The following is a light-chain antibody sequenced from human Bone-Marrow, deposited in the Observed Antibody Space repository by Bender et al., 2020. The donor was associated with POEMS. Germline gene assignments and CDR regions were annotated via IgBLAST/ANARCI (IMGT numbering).Light chain of an antibody. CDR3: TSFAGNNNLV. Sequence: QSVLTQTPSVSGAPGQRVTISCTGSSSNIGAGYDVHWYQQVAGTAPKLLIYGDSNRPSGVPDRFSGSKSGTSASLAITGLQAEDEADYYCTSFAGNNNLVFGGGTKVTVL. V-gene: IGLV1-40*01. J-gene: IGLJ2*01. CDR1: SSNIGAGYD. CDR2: GDS.